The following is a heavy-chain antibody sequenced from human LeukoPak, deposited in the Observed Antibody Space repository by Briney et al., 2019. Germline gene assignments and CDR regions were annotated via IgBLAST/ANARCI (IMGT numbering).Heavy chain of an antibody. CDR2: IYSGGST. Sequence: HPGGSLRLSYAASGFTVSSNYMSWVRQAPGKGLEWVSVIYSGGSTYYADSVKSRFTISRDNSKNTLYLQMNSLRAEDTAVYYCARGRLTGYPDRYYFDYWGQGTLVTVSS. CDR3: ARGRLTGYPDRYYFDY. D-gene: IGHD3-9*01. J-gene: IGHJ4*02. CDR1: GFTVSSNY. V-gene: IGHV3-53*01.